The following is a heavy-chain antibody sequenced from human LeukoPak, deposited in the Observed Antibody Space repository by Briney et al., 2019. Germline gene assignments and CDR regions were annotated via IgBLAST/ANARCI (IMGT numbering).Heavy chain of an antibody. CDR2: IYYTGT. V-gene: IGHV4-59*11. CDR3: ASRKLGNDY. D-gene: IGHD7-27*01. CDR1: GGSISKQY. Sequence: ASGTLPLTCTVSGGSISKQYWTWVRQSAGKGLEWIGYIYYTGTSYNPSLKSRVTISADTSKNQFSLKLISVTAADTAVYYCASRKLGNDYWGQGTLVTVSS. J-gene: IGHJ4*02.